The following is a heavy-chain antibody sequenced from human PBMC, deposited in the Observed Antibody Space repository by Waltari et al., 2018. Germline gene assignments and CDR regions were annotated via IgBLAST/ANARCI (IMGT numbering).Heavy chain of an antibody. CDR2: ISGSGGST. D-gene: IGHD4-17*01. V-gene: IGHV3-23*01. Sequence: EVQLLESGGGLVQPGGSLRLSCAASGFTFSSYAMSWVRQAPGKGLEWVSAISGSGGSTYYADSVKGRFTISRDNSKNTLYLQMNSLRAEDTAVYYCARYIHDYGDYPPIFYWYFDLWGRGTLVTVSS. J-gene: IGHJ2*01. CDR1: GFTFSSYA. CDR3: ARYIHDYGDYPPIFYWYFDL.